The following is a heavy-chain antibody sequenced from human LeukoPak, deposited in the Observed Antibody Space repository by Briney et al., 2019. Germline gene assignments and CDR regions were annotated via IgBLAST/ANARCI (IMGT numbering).Heavy chain of an antibody. J-gene: IGHJ6*03. CDR2: IKQDGSEK. D-gene: IGHD4-17*01. V-gene: IGHV3-7*01. CDR1: GFTFSSYW. Sequence: PGGSLRLSCAASGFTFSSYWMSWVRQAPGKGLEWVANIKQDGSEKYYVDSVKGRFTISRDNAKNSLYLQMNSLRAEDTAVYYCARSDYADGSYMDVWGKGTTVTVSS. CDR3: ARSDYADGSYMDV.